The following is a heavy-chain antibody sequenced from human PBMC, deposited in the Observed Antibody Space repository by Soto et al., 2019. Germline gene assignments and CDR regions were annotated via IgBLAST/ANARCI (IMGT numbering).Heavy chain of an antibody. CDR1: GGSISSYY. Sequence: PSETLSLTCTVSGGSISSYYWSWIRQPPGKGLEWIGYIYYSGSTNYNPSLKSRVTISVDTSKNQFSLKLSSVTAADTAVYYCARASYYDSSGYYYRFDYWGQGTLVTVSS. J-gene: IGHJ4*02. CDR3: ARASYYDSSGYYYRFDY. CDR2: IYYSGST. D-gene: IGHD3-22*01. V-gene: IGHV4-59*01.